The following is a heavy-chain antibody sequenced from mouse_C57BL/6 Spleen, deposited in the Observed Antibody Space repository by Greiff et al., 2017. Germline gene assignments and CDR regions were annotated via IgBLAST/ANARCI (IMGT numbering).Heavy chain of an antibody. J-gene: IGHJ3*01. CDR1: GFTFSSYG. CDR2: ISSGGSYT. V-gene: IGHV5-6*02. CDR3: ARQGDYDGSWFAY. D-gene: IGHD2-4*01. Sequence: EVKLEESGGDLVKPGGSLKLSCAASGFTFSSYGMSWVRQTPDKRLEWVATISSGGSYTYYPDSVKGRFTISRDNAKNTLYLQMSSLKSEDTAMYYCARQGDYDGSWFAYWGPGTLVTVSA.